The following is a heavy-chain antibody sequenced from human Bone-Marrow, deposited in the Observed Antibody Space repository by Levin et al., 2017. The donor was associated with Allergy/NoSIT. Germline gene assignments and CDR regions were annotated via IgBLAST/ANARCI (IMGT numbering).Heavy chain of an antibody. CDR3: SRDSHGYFPGADTFDY. CDR1: GFTFRAYA. V-gene: IGHV3-49*03. Sequence: GGSLRLSCTTSGFTFRAYALSWFRQAPGKGLEWVGFIANEAHGGTTQYAASVNGRFTILRDDSKNIAYLQMNNLKSEDTAVYYCSRDSHGYFPGADTFDYWGQGTLVTVSS. CDR2: IANEAHGGTT. J-gene: IGHJ4*02. D-gene: IGHD5-18*01.